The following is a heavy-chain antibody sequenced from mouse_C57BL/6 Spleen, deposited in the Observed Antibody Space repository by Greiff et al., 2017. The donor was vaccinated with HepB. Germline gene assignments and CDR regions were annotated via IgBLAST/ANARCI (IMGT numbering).Heavy chain of an antibody. V-gene: IGHV1-18*01. D-gene: IGHD1-1*01. CDR2: INPNNGGT. Sequence: SGPELVKPGASVKIPCKASGYTFTDYNMDWVKQSHGKSLEWIGDINPNNGGTIYNQKFKGKATLTVDKSSSTAYMELRSLTSEDTAVYYCARRAVVAGGFDYWGQGTTLTVSS. CDR1: GYTFTDYN. CDR3: ARRAVVAGGFDY. J-gene: IGHJ2*01.